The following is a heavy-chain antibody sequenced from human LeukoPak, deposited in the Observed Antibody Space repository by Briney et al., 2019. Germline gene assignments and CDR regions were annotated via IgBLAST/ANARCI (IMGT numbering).Heavy chain of an antibody. D-gene: IGHD1-26*01. CDR2: INPNSGDT. J-gene: IGHJ3*02. V-gene: IGHV1-2*02. Sequence: ASVKVSCKASGYTFTGYYMHWVRQAPGQGLEWMGWINPNSGDTKYAQKFQGRVTMTRDTSISTAYMELSRLRSDDTAVYYCARSDVGAILWAFDIWGQGTMVTVSS. CDR1: GYTFTGYY. CDR3: ARSDVGAILWAFDI.